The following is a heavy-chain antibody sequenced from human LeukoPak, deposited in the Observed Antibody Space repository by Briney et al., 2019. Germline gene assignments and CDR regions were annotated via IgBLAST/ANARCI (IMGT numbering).Heavy chain of an antibody. V-gene: IGHV4-34*01. CDR3: ARDIVAVNTGDY. CDR1: GGSLSGYY. D-gene: IGHD2-21*01. Sequence: SETLSLTCVVYGGSLSGYYWSWIRQSPGKGLEWIGEINHSGSTTYNPSLKSRVTISVDTSKNQFSLKLSSVTAADTAVYYCARDIVAVNTGDYWGQGTLVTVSS. J-gene: IGHJ4*02. CDR2: INHSGST.